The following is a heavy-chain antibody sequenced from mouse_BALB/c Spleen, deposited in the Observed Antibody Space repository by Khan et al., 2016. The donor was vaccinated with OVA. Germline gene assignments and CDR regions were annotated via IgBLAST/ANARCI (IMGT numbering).Heavy chain of an antibody. CDR2: ISYSENT. CDR1: GYSITSEYT. J-gene: IGHJ3*01. V-gene: IGHV3-2*02. Sequence: QLQESGPGLVKPSQSLSLTCTVTGYSITSEYTWNWIRQFPGNKLEWMGFISYSENTRYNPSLKSRISITRDTSKNQFFLQLNSVTSEDTATDYCARKYYYDYDPFPYWGQGTLVTVSA. D-gene: IGHD2-4*01. CDR3: ARKYYYDYDPFPY.